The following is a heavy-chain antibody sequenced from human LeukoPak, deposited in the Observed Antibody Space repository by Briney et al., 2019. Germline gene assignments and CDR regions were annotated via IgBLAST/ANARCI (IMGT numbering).Heavy chain of an antibody. Sequence: PGGSLRLSCAASGFTLSSYSMNWVRQAPGKGLEWVSYISSTGNYIYQADSVKGRFTISRDNAKKSLYLQMTSLRAEDTAVYYCAKGSSGWANDYWGQGTLVTVSS. CDR2: ISSTGNYI. CDR3: AKGSSGWANDY. J-gene: IGHJ4*02. D-gene: IGHD6-19*01. CDR1: GFTLSSYS. V-gene: IGHV3-21*01.